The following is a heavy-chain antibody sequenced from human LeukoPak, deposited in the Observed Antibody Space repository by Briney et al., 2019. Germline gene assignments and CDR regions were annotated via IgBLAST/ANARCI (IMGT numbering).Heavy chain of an antibody. V-gene: IGHV1-69*06. CDR3: ARDGRDCSGGSCY. CDR2: IIPIFGTA. Sequence: SVKVSCKASGGTFSSYAISWVRQAPGQGLEWMGGIIPIFGTANYAQKFQGRVTITADKSTSTAYMELSSLRSEDTAVYYCARDGRDCSGGSCYWGQGTLVTVSS. D-gene: IGHD2-15*01. J-gene: IGHJ4*02. CDR1: GGTFSSYA.